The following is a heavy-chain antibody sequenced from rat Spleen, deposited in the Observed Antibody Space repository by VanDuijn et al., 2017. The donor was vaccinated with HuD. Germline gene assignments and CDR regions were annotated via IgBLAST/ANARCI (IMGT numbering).Heavy chain of an antibody. V-gene: IGHV3-3*01. Sequence: EVQLQESGPGLVKPSQSLSLTCSVTGYSITSGYGWSWIRKFPGNKLEWMGHINSAGSANYNPPLKSQISITRDTSKNQFFLQLTSVTTEDTATYYCARSRLYILWVPDYWGQGVMVTVSS. J-gene: IGHJ2*01. D-gene: IGHD1-9*01. CDR1: GYSITSGYG. CDR3: ARSRLYILWVPDY. CDR2: INSAGSA.